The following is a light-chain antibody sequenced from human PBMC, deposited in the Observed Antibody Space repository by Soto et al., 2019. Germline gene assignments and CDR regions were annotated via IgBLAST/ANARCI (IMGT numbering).Light chain of an antibody. V-gene: IGKV1D-13*01. J-gene: IGKJ3*01. CDR3: QQFNNWPIT. Sequence: GDRVTITCRASQAISIALAWYQQKPGKPPKLLIYDASTLQSGVPSRFSGTASGTDFTLTINSLQPEDFATYYCQQFNNWPITFGPGTKVDIK. CDR1: QAISIA. CDR2: DAS.